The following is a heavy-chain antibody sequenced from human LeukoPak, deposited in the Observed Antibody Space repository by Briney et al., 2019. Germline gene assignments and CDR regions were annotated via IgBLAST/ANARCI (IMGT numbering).Heavy chain of an antibody. Sequence: SETLSHTCTVSGGSISSRFWNWIRQPPGKGLEWIGYIYYRGNVNYNPSLKSRVTISEDTSKNQFSLNLSSVTAADTAVYYCVSRWSTDAFDIWGQGTMVTVSS. V-gene: IGHV4-59*11. CDR2: IYYRGNV. D-gene: IGHD4-23*01. J-gene: IGHJ3*02. CDR3: VSRWSTDAFDI. CDR1: GGSISSRF.